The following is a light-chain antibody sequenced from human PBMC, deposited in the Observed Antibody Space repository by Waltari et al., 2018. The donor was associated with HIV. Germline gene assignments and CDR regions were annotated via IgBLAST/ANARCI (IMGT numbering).Light chain of an antibody. CDR3: LVYVAGSYL. CDR2: AGA. CDR1: FGSVTTSSY. V-gene: IGLV7-43*01. Sequence: QNVVTQESSLTVSPGGTVTLTCGLTFGSVTTSSYPSWFHQRPGHPPTALIYAGATKHPLTPAHYSGSVLGDKATLTLTAVRPEDEGVYYCLVYVAGSYLFGGGT. J-gene: IGLJ2*01.